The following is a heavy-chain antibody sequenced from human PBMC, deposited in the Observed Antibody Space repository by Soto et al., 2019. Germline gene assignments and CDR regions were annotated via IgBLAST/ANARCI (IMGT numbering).Heavy chain of an antibody. CDR3: TPLALKYNSDWYPLSD. CDR1: GFTFSNVC. V-gene: IGHV3-15*07. J-gene: IGHJ4*02. D-gene: IGHD6-19*01. CDR2: IKSETDGGTI. Sequence: EVQLVESGGGLVKPGGSLRLSCAGSGFTFSNVCMNWVRQAPGKGLEWVGRIKSETDGGTIDYAAPVKGRFTISRDDSNNTQYLQINSLKTEDPDTYYCTPLALKYNSDWYPLSDWGQGTRVTVSS.